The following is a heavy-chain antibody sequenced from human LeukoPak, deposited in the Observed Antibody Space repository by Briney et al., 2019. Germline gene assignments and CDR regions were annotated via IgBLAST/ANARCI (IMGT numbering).Heavy chain of an antibody. D-gene: IGHD3/OR15-3a*01. V-gene: IGHV3-7*01. Sequence: GGSLRLSCTASGFSLTDFWMTWVRQAPGKGLESVATITQDGSAQYYVDSVKGRFTISKDNAKNSLYLQMNNLRAEDTALYYCADPDWSWGQGTMVTVSS. CDR2: ITQDGSAQ. J-gene: IGHJ3*01. CDR1: GFSLTDFW. CDR3: ADPDWS.